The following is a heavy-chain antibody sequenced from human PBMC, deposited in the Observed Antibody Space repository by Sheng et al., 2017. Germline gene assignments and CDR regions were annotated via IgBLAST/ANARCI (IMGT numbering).Heavy chain of an antibody. CDR1: GISVSSNQ. CDR2: IYSDGRT. Sequence: EVQLVESGGALVQPGGSLRLSCAASGISVSSNQMSWVRQAPGKGLEWISVIYSDGRTFYVDSVKGRFTISRDNSKNTLYLQMNSLRAEDTAVYYCAEYIRTLGGQGTLVTVSS. V-gene: IGHV3-66*01. D-gene: IGHD6-6*01. J-gene: IGHJ4*02. CDR3: AEYIRTL.